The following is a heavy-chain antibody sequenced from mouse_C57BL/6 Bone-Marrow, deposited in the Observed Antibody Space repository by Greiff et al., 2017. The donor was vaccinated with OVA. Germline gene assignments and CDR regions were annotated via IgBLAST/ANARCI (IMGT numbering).Heavy chain of an antibody. CDR3: TREGSSYWYFDV. V-gene: IGHV6-6*01. J-gene: IGHJ1*03. Sequence: EVKLMESGGGLVQPGGSMKLSCAASGFTFSDAWMDWVRQSPEKGLAWVAEIRNKANNHATYYAESVKGRFTISRDDSKSSVYLQMNSLRAEDTGIYYCTREGSSYWYFDVWGTGTTVTVSS. D-gene: IGHD1-1*01. CDR2: IRNKANNHAT. CDR1: GFTFSDAW.